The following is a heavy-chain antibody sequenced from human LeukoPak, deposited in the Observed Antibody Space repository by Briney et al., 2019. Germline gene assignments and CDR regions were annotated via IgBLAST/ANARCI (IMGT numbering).Heavy chain of an antibody. CDR1: GNTFTGYY. Sequence: ASVKVSCKASGNTFTGYYMHWVRQAPGQGLEWMGWINPNSGGTNYAQKFQGWVTMTRDTSISTAYMELSRLRSDDTAVYYCARHDPYYYYGMDVWGQGTTVTVSS. V-gene: IGHV1-2*04. J-gene: IGHJ6*02. CDR2: INPNSGGT. CDR3: ARHDPYYYYGMDV.